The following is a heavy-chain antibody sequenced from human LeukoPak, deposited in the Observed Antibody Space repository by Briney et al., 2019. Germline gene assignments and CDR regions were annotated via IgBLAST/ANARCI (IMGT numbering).Heavy chain of an antibody. Sequence: GESLKISCKGSGYTFTNYWIGWVRQMPGKGLEWMGIIYPGDSDTTYSPSFQGQVTISADKSIGTAYLQWGSLKASDTAMYYCARRGYDSSGYREAFDIWGQGTMVTVSS. V-gene: IGHV5-51*01. CDR3: ARRGYDSSGYREAFDI. D-gene: IGHD3-22*01. CDR1: GYTFTNYW. CDR2: IYPGDSDT. J-gene: IGHJ3*02.